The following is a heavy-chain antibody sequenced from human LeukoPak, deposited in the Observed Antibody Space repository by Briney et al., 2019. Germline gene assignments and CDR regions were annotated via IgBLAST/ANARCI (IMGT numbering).Heavy chain of an antibody. Sequence: GGSLRLSCAASGFSFNTYSMNWVRQAPGKGLEWVSFISTSSSTIHYADSVRGRFTISRDNAKNSLYLQMNSLRDEDTAVYYCARDRSDYSIKYYYYYGMDVWGQGTTVTVSS. CDR3: ARDRSDYSIKYYYYYGMDV. J-gene: IGHJ6*02. CDR1: GFSFNTYS. CDR2: ISTSSSTI. V-gene: IGHV3-48*02. D-gene: IGHD3-16*01.